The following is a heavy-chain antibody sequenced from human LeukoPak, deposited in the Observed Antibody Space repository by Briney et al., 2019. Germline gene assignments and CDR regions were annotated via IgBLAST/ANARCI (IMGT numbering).Heavy chain of an antibody. CDR2: INHSGIT. J-gene: IGHJ6*04. V-gene: IGHV4-34*01. D-gene: IGHD3-3*01. CDR3: ARESGGFFRYYYYGMDV. Sequence: SETLSLTCAVYNGSFRGYYWSWIRQPPGKGLEWIGEINHSGITHYNPSLESRVTISVDTSKNQVSLKVRSVTAADTALYYCARESGGFFRYYYYGMDVWGKGTTVTVSS. CDR1: NGSFRGYY.